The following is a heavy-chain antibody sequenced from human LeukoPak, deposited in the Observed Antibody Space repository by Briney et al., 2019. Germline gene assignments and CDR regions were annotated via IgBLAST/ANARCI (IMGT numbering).Heavy chain of an antibody. V-gene: IGHV3-43D*03. J-gene: IGHJ6*03. CDR1: GFTFDDYA. Sequence: PGGSLRLSCAASGFTFDDYAMRWVRQAPGKGLEWVSLISWDGGSTYYADSVKGRFTISRDNSKNSLYLQMNSLRAEDTALYYCAKDHCSSTSCYYYYYYYMDVWGKGTTVTVSS. D-gene: IGHD2-2*01. CDR2: ISWDGGST. CDR3: AKDHCSSTSCYYYYYYYMDV.